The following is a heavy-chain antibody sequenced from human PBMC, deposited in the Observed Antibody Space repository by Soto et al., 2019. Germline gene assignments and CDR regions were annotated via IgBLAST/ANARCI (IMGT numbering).Heavy chain of an antibody. D-gene: IGHD4-17*01. CDR1: GYTFTSYS. CDR3: ARMTTVTTSHWFEP. Sequence: ASVKVSCKASGYTFTSYSISWVRQAPGQGLEWMGWISVYNGNTNYAQKLQGRVTMTTDTSTSTASMELRSLRSDDTAVYYCARMTTVTTSHWFEPWGQGTLVTVSS. CDR2: ISVYNGNT. V-gene: IGHV1-18*01. J-gene: IGHJ5*02.